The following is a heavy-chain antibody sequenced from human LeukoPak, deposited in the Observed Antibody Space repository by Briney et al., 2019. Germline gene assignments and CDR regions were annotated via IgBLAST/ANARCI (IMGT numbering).Heavy chain of an antibody. V-gene: IGHV3-23*05. CDR3: AKPPHGSGWYTDNWFDP. CDR2: ITSSGSTDYT. D-gene: IGHD6-19*01. CDR1: GVNFSSFA. Sequence: GGSLRLSCVASGVNFSSFAMSWVRQAPGKGLEWVSPITSSGSTDYTYYADSVKGRFTISGDNSKNTLFLEMNSLRAEDTAVYYCAKPPHGSGWYTDNWFDPWGQGTRVTVSS. J-gene: IGHJ5*02.